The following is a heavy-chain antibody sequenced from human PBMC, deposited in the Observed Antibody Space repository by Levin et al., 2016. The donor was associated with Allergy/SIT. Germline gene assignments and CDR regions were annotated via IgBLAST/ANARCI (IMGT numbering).Heavy chain of an antibody. V-gene: IGHV3-23*01. D-gene: IGHD6-19*01. CDR3: APQRIAVAGEY. CDR2: ISGSGGST. J-gene: IGHJ4*02. Sequence: VRQMPGKGLEWVSAISGSGGSTYYADSVKGRFTISRDNSKNTLYLQMNSLRAEDTAVYYCAPQRIAVAGEYWGQGTLVTVSS.